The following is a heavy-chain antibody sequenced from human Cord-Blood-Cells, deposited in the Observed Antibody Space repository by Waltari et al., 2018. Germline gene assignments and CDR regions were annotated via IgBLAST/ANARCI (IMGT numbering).Heavy chain of an antibody. CDR1: GGSFSGYY. J-gene: IGHJ4*02. V-gene: IGHV4-34*01. Sequence: QVQLQQWGAGLLKPSETLSLTCAVYGGSFSGYYWSWFRQPPGKGLEWIGEINHSGSTNYNPSLKSRVTISVDTSKNQFSLKLSSVTAADTAVYYCASGSSSWYYFDYWGQGTLVTVSS. D-gene: IGHD6-13*01. CDR2: INHSGST. CDR3: ASGSSSWYYFDY.